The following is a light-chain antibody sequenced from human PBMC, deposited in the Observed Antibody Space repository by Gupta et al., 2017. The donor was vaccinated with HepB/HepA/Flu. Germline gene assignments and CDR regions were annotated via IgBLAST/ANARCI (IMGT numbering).Light chain of an antibody. J-gene: IGKJ5*01. CDR1: QSVLYSSNNKNY. Sequence: DIVLTQSPDSLAMSLGERATINCKSSQSVLYSSNNKNYLAWYQQKPGQPPKLLIYWASTRESGVPDRFSGSGSGTDFTLTISILQAEDVAVYYCQQHDSTQITFGQGTRMEIK. CDR2: WAS. CDR3: QQHDSTQIT. V-gene: IGKV4-1*01.